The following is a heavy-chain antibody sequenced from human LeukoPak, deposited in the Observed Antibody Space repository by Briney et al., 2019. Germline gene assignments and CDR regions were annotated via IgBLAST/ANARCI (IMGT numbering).Heavy chain of an antibody. Sequence: SETLSLTCTVPGGSISSYYWSWIRQPAGKGLEWIGRIYTSGSTNYNPSLKSRVTMSVDTSNNQFSLKLSSVTAADTAVYYCARARRPGGYASGFFDYWSQGTLVTVSS. CDR2: IYTSGST. CDR3: ARARRPGGYASGFFDY. V-gene: IGHV4-4*07. J-gene: IGHJ4*02. CDR1: GGSISSYY. D-gene: IGHD3-10*01.